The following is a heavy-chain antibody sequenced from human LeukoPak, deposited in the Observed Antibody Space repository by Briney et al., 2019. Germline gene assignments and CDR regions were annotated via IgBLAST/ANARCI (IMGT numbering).Heavy chain of an antibody. CDR3: AREGRWGYYFDY. D-gene: IGHD4-23*01. CDR2: INHSGGT. J-gene: IGHJ4*02. Sequence: SETLSLTCAVYGGSFSGYYWSWIRQPPGKGLEWIGEINHSGGTNYNPSLKSRVTISVDTSKNQFSLKLSSVTAADTAVYYCAREGRWGYYFDYWGQGTLVTVSS. V-gene: IGHV4-34*01. CDR1: GGSFSGYY.